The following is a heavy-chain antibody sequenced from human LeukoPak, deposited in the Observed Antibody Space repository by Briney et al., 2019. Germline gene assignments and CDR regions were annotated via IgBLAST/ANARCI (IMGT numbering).Heavy chain of an antibody. CDR3: ARENIAAAGTFDY. Sequence: SETLSLTCTVSRYSISSSYYWGWIRQPPGKGLEWIGSIYYSGSTYYNPSLKSRVTISVDTSKNQFSLKLSSVTAADTAVYYCARENIAAAGTFDYWGQGTLVTVSS. V-gene: IGHV4-38-2*02. CDR2: IYYSGST. D-gene: IGHD6-13*01. CDR1: RYSISSSYY. J-gene: IGHJ4*02.